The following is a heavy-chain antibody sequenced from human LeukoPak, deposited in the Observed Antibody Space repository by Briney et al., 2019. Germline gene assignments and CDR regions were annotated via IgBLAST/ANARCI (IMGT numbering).Heavy chain of an antibody. J-gene: IGHJ4*02. CDR1: GYTFNSYG. CDR3: ARYGDYYDSSGYYPVVDY. V-gene: IGHV1-18*01. D-gene: IGHD3-22*01. Sequence: ASVKVSCKASGYTFNSYGISWVRQAPGQGLEWMGWISAYNGNTNYAQKPQGRVTMTTDPSTSTAYMELRSLRSDDTAVYYCARYGDYYDSSGYYPVVDYWGQGTLVTVSS. CDR2: ISAYNGNT.